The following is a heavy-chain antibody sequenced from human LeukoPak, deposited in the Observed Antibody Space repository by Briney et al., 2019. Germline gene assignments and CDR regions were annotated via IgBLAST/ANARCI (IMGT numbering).Heavy chain of an antibody. V-gene: IGHV3-53*01. CDR1: GFTVSSNY. J-gene: IGHJ4*02. CDR2: IYGGGGT. Sequence: GGSLRLSCAASGFTVSSNYMSWVRQAPGKGLEWVSVIYGGGGTYYADSVKGRFTISRDNSKNTLYLQMNSLRVGDTAVYYCARDLFVSGNYYHAYWGQGTLVTVSS. CDR3: ARDLFVSGNYYHAY. D-gene: IGHD1-26*01.